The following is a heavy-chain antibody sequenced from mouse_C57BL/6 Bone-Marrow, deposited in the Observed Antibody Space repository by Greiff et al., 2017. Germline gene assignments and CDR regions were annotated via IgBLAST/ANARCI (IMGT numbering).Heavy chain of an antibody. CDR3: TTGSSDAWFAY. CDR1: GFNIKDDY. D-gene: IGHD3-2*02. CDR2: IDPENGDT. J-gene: IGHJ3*01. V-gene: IGHV14-4*01. Sequence: VQLQQSGAELVRPGASVKLSCTASGFNIKDDYMHWVKQRPEQGLEWIGWIDPENGDTEYASKFQGKATITADTSSNTAYLQLSSLTSEDTAGYYCTTGSSDAWFAYWGQGTLVTVSA.